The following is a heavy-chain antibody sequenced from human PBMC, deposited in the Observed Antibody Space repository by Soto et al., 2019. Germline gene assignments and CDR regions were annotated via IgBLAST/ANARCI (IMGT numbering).Heavy chain of an antibody. V-gene: IGHV1-46*01. CDR2: VNPSGGST. CDR1: GYIFTAYS. Sequence: QVQLVQSGAEVKKPGASVKVSCKASGYIFTAYSMHWVRQAPGQGLEWMGVVNPSGGSTNYAQKFQGRINMTRDTSTITVYMDLSSLKSEDTAVYYCAREENCSDGICYSEYFQRWGQGTLVTVSS. D-gene: IGHD2-15*01. J-gene: IGHJ1*01. CDR3: AREENCSDGICYSEYFQR.